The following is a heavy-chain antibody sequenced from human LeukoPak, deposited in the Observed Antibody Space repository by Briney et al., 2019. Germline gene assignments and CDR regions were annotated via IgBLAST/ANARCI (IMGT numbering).Heavy chain of an antibody. D-gene: IGHD3-22*01. CDR1: GFTFSRYG. V-gene: IGHV3-33*03. CDR3: ASGDTTGYSGDAFNI. J-gene: IGHJ3*02. Sequence: GGSLRLSCVASGFTFSRYGMHWVRQAPGKGLEWVAIIWYDGSNKYYADSVKGRFTISRDTSKNTLYVQMDSLRAEDTAVYYCASGDTTGYSGDAFNIWGQGTKVTVSS. CDR2: IWYDGSNK.